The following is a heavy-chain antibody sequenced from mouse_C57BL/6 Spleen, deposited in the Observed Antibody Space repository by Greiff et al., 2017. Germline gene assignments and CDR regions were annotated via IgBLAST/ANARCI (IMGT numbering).Heavy chain of an antibody. J-gene: IGHJ2*01. Sequence: QVQPQQPGAELVKPGASVKVSCKASGYIFTSYWMHWVKPRPCQGLEGIVRIHPSDSDTNYNQKVKGKATLTVDKSSSTAYMQPSSLTAEDSAVYYCALITTVHYWGQGTTLTVSS. D-gene: IGHD1-2*01. V-gene: IGHV1-74*01. CDR2: IHPSDSDT. CDR3: ALITTVHY. CDR1: GYIFTSYW.